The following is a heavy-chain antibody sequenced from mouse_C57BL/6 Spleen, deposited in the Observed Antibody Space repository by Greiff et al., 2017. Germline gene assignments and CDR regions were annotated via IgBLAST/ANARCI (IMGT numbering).Heavy chain of an antibody. D-gene: IGHD3-3*01. J-gene: IGHJ3*01. CDR2: ISSGSSTI. CDR3: AVGHSIREAWFAY. CDR1: GFTFSDYG. Sequence: EVHLVESGGGLVKPGGSLKLSCAASGFTFSDYGMHWVRQAPEKGLEWVAYISSGSSTIYYADTVKGSFTISRDNAKNALILQMTSLKSEDTAIYYCAVGHSIREAWFAYWGQGTFVTVSA. V-gene: IGHV5-17*01.